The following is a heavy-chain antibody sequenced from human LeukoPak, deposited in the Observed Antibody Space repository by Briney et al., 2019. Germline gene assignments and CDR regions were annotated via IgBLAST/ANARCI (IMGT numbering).Heavy chain of an antibody. J-gene: IGHJ6*02. CDR3: AKTHYYDSSDGMDV. CDR2: ISYDGSNK. CDR1: GFTFSSYS. V-gene: IGHV3-30*18. D-gene: IGHD3-22*01. Sequence: GGSLRLSCAASGFTFSSYSMNWVRQAPGKGLEWVAVISYDGSNKYYADSVKGRFTISRDNSKNTLYLQMNSLRAEDTAVYYCAKTHYYDSSDGMDVWGQGTTVTVSS.